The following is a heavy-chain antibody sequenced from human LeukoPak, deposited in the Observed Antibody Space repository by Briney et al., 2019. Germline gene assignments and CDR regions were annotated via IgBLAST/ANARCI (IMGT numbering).Heavy chain of an antibody. CDR1: SVSISSYY. CDR2: IYYSGST. Sequence: SETLSLTCTVSSVSISSYYWTWIRQPPGKGLEWIGSIYYSGSTYYNPSLKSRVTMSVDTSKNQFSLKMSSVTAADTAVYYCARGPDSFGNGFDFWGQGTLVAVSS. D-gene: IGHD5-18*01. J-gene: IGHJ4*02. CDR3: ARGPDSFGNGFDF. V-gene: IGHV4-59*01.